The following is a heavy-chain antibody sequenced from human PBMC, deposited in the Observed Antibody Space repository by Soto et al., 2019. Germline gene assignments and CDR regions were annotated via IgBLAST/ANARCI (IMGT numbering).Heavy chain of an antibody. D-gene: IGHD1-26*01. CDR3: ARHREATPVY. CDR2: ISYSGST. V-gene: IGHV4-39*01. CDR1: GGSISHYY. Sequence: QLQLQESGPGLVKPSETLSLTCAVSGGSISHYYWTWIRQPPGKGLEWVGSISYSGSTYYNPSLKGRVTVSVDTSKHQFSLKLRSVTAADTAVYYCARHREATPVYWGQGTPVTASS. J-gene: IGHJ4*02.